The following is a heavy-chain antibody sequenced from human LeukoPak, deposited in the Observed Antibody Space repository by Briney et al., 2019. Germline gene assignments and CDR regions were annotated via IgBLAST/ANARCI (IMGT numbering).Heavy chain of an antibody. CDR2: INPNSGGT. CDR1: GYTFTGYY. CDR3: ARVSLYRRNWFDP. J-gene: IGHJ5*02. V-gene: IGHV1-2*02. Sequence: ASVKVSCKASGYTFTGYYMHWVRQAPGQGLEWMGWINPNSGGTNYAQKFQGRVTMTRDTSISTAYMELSRLRSDDTAVYYCARVSLYRRNWFDPWGQGTLVTVSS. D-gene: IGHD1-26*01.